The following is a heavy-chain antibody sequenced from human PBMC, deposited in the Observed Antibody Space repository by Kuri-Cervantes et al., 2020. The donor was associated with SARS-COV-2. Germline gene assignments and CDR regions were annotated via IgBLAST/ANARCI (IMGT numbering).Heavy chain of an antibody. CDR3: AKDFWSGYYYFDY. CDR1: GFTFSSYA. CDR2: ISGSGGST. V-gene: IGHV3-23*01. J-gene: IGHJ4*02. Sequence: GESLKISCAASGFTFSSYAMSWVRQAPGKGLEWVSAISGSGGSTYYADSVKGRFTISRDNSKNTPYLQMNSLRAEDTAVYYCAKDFWSGYYYFDYWGQGTLVTVSS. D-gene: IGHD3-3*01.